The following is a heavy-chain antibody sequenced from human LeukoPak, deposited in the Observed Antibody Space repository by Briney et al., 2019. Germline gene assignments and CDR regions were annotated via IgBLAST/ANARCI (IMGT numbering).Heavy chain of an antibody. V-gene: IGHV4-34*01. CDR1: GGSFSGYY. J-gene: IGHJ3*02. CDR3: ASLFARSGFGAFDI. D-gene: IGHD3-3*01. Sequence: PSETLSLTCAVYGGSFSGYYWSWIRQPPGKGLEWIGEIKHSGSTIYNPSLKRRVTISVETSKNQFSRKLSSVTAAETAVYYCASLFARSGFGAFDIWGQGTMVAVSS. CDR2: IKHSGST.